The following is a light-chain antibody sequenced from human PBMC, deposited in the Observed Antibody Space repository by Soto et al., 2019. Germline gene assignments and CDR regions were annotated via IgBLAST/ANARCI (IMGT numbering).Light chain of an antibody. CDR2: AAS. V-gene: IGKV3-20*01. Sequence: EIVLTQSAGTLSLSPGERATLFCRASQSLSTNSLAWYQQKPGQTPRLLIYAASTRDTDIPDRFNGSGSGTDFALTISRLEPEDFALYYCQQYDASPLTFGPGTKVDIK. CDR3: QQYDASPLT. J-gene: IGKJ3*01. CDR1: QSLSTNS.